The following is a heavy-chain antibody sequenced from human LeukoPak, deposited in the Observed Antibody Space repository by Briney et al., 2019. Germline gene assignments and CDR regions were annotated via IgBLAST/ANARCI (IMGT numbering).Heavy chain of an antibody. J-gene: IGHJ4*02. Sequence: TGASLRLSCAASGFTFNNYAMNWVRQAPGKGLEWVSVITSSGSTYYSDSVKSRFTISRDNSKNTLYLQMNSLRAEDTAIYYCAKDLYGDYDFDCWGRGTLVTVSS. V-gene: IGHV3-23*01. D-gene: IGHD4-17*01. CDR1: GFTFNNYA. CDR3: AKDLYGDYDFDC. CDR2: ITSSGST.